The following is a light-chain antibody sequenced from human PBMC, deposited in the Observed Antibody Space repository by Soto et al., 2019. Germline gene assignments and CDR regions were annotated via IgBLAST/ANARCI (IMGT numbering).Light chain of an antibody. CDR2: DVT. CDR3: CSYAGSYTYV. J-gene: IGLJ1*01. CDR1: SSDVGGYNY. Sequence: QSALTQPRSVSGSPGQSVTISCTGTSSDVGGYNYVSWYQHHPGKAPKLMIYDVTKRPSGVCDRFSASKSGNTASLTISGLQAEDEADYYCCSYAGSYTYVFGTGTKVTVL. V-gene: IGLV2-11*01.